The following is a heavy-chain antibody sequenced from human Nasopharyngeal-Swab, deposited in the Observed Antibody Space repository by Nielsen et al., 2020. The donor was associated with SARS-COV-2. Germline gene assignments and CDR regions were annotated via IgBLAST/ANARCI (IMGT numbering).Heavy chain of an antibody. CDR3: ARSRAMEQWLGELFSNYYYYYMDV. CDR1: GYTFTSYA. Sequence: ASVKVSCKASGYTFTSYAMNWVRQAPGQGLEWMGWINTNTGNPTYAQGFTGRFVFSLDTSVSTAYLQISSLKAEDTAVYYCARSRAMEQWLGELFSNYYYYYMDVWGKGTTVTVSS. J-gene: IGHJ6*03. V-gene: IGHV7-4-1*02. CDR2: INTNTGNP. D-gene: IGHD3-10*01.